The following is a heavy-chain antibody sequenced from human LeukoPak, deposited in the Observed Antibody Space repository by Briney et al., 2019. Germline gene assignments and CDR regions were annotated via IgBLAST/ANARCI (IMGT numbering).Heavy chain of an antibody. CDR3: ARHNQPMTTVTTFDY. J-gene: IGHJ4*02. CDR1: GFTFSSYS. Sequence: PGGSLRLSCAASGFTFSSYSMNWVRQAPGKGLEWVSSISSSSSYIYYADSVKGRFTISRDNAKNSLYLQMNSLRAEDTAVYYYARHNQPMTTVTTFDYWGQGTLVTVSS. D-gene: IGHD4-17*01. V-gene: IGHV3-21*01. CDR2: ISSSSSYI.